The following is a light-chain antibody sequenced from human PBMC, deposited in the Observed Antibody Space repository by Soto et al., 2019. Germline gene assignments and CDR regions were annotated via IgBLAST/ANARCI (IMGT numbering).Light chain of an antibody. Sequence: DIQMTQSPSTLSASVGDTVTITCRASQTISGWLAWYQQRPGKAPNLLIFDASTLESGVPSRFSGSGSGTTFTLTISSLXXDDFATYYCLQYNGYYRTFGQGTKV. CDR3: LQYNGYYRT. CDR1: QTISGW. V-gene: IGKV1-5*01. CDR2: DAS. J-gene: IGKJ1*01.